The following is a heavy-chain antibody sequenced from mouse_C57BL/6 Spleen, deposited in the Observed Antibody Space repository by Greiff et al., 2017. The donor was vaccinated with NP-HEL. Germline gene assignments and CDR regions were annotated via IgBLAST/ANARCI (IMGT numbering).Heavy chain of an antibody. Sequence: EVQRVESGPGLAKPSQTLSLTCSVTGYSITSYYWNWIRKFPGNKLEYMGYISYSGSTYYNPSLKSRISITRDTSKNQYYLQLNSVTTEDTATYYCARYGHEDDGYAMDYWGQGTSVTVSS. CDR3: ARYGHEDDGYAMDY. CDR2: ISYSGST. CDR1: GYSITSYY. J-gene: IGHJ4*01. D-gene: IGHD2-12*01. V-gene: IGHV3-8*01.